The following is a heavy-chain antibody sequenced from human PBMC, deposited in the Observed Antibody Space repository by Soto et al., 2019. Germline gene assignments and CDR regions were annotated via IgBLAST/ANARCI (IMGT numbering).Heavy chain of an antibody. CDR3: AKVRYSSPMGYYYGMDV. D-gene: IGHD6-19*01. CDR1: RVAFSKFI. J-gene: IGHJ6*02. V-gene: IGHV1-69*01. CDR2: IIPICGTA. Sequence: QAQLEQSGGEVKKPGSSVKVSCKASRVAFSKFIVTWVRQAPGLGLEWVGGIIPICGTANYAQKFQGRVTITADESTSTSYMEVNNLRSEDTAVYYCAKVRYSSPMGYYYGMDVWGQGTTLTVSS.